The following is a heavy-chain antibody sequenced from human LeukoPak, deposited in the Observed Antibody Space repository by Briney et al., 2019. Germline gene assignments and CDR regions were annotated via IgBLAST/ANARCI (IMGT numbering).Heavy chain of an antibody. V-gene: IGHV1-69*01. Sequence: PGGSLRLSCAASGFTFSSYAISWVRQAPGQGLEWMGGIIPIFGTANYAQKFQGRVTITADESTSTAYMELSSLRSEDTAVYYCARGGCSGGSCYRPFDYWGQGTLVTVSS. CDR1: GFTFSSYA. J-gene: IGHJ4*02. CDR3: ARGGCSGGSCYRPFDY. CDR2: IIPIFGTA. D-gene: IGHD2-15*01.